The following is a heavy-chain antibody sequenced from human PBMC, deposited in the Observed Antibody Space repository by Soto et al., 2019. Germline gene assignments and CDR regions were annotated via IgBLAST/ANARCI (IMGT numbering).Heavy chain of an antibody. Sequence: QVQLQESGPGRVKPSETLSLTCSVSGGSITDYSWNWIRQSAGKGLEWIGRISATGKNQVNPSLHSLVTISISTSKNQFSLKLTAVTAAASAVYCGQWESGENWSYEAHWGQGTLATVSS. D-gene: IGHD1-7*01. V-gene: IGHV4-4*07. CDR2: ISATGKN. CDR3: QWESGENWSYEAH. J-gene: IGHJ4*02. CDR1: GGSITDYS.